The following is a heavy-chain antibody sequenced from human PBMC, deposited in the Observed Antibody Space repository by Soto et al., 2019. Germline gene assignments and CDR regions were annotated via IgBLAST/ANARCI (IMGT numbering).Heavy chain of an antibody. CDR3: ARSGSHPSYGGMAV. Sequence: QVQLVQSGAEVKKPGASVKVSCKASGYTFTSYAMHWVRQAPGQRLEWMGWINAGNGNTKYSQKFQGRVTITRDTPARTASMELSSLRSEDTAVYYWARSGSHPSYGGMAVGGQGTRVPVSS. CDR1: GYTFTSYA. CDR2: INAGNGNT. J-gene: IGHJ6*02. D-gene: IGHD4-17*01. V-gene: IGHV1-3*01.